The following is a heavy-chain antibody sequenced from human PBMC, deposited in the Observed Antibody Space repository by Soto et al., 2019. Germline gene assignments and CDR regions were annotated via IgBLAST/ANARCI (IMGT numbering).Heavy chain of an antibody. CDR3: ARDLGVRGAHHPWVVQDAMLSYYYGMDV. Sequence: QVQLVQSGAEVKKPGASVKVSCKASGYTFTSYYMHWVRQAPGQGLEWMGIINPSGGSTSYAQKFQGRVTMTRKTSTSTVYMELSSLRSEDTAVYYCARDLGVRGAHHPWVVQDAMLSYYYGMDVWGQGTTVTVSS. D-gene: IGHD2-2*01. CDR2: INPSGGST. CDR1: GYTFTSYY. V-gene: IGHV1-46*01. J-gene: IGHJ6*02.